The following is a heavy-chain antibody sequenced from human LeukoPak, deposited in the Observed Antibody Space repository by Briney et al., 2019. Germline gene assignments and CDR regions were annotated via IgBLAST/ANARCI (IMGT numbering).Heavy chain of an antibody. CDR3: AKIGVVVVAATSKYYFDY. CDR2: IYYSGST. J-gene: IGHJ4*02. D-gene: IGHD2-15*01. V-gene: IGHV4-39*07. CDR1: GGSISSSSYY. Sequence: SETLSLTCTVSGGSISSSSYYWGWIRQPPGKGLEWIGSIYYSGSTYYNPSLKSRVTISVDTSKNQFSLKLSSVTAADTAVYYCAKIGVVVVAATSKYYFDYWGQGTLVTVSS.